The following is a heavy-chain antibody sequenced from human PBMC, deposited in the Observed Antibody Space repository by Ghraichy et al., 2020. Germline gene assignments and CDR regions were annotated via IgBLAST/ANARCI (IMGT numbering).Heavy chain of an antibody. CDR3: GRHGVRGYYFDT. V-gene: IGHV4-39*01. CDR2: IHYSGST. J-gene: IGHJ4*02. CDR1: GDSFNSYNYY. Sequence: SETLSLTCTVSGDSFNSYNYYWGWVRQPPGKGREWIGSIHYSGSTYYDPSLKSRVTISVDTSKNQFSLKLNSVTAADTDVFFCGRHGVRGYYFDTWGQGALVTVSS. D-gene: IGHD2-8*01.